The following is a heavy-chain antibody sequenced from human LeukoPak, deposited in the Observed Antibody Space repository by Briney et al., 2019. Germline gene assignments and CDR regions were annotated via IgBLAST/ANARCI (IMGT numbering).Heavy chain of an antibody. J-gene: IGHJ3*02. Sequence: GGSLRLSCAASEFTVSDNYMSWVRQAPGKGLEWVSVIYSGGNTYYADSVKGRFSISRDKSKNTLYLQMNSLRAEDTAVYYCARDLSGNSGRPDGFDIWGQGTMVTVSS. CDR2: IYSGGNT. CDR3: ARDLSGNSGRPDGFDI. CDR1: EFTVSDNY. D-gene: IGHD1-26*01. V-gene: IGHV3-53*01.